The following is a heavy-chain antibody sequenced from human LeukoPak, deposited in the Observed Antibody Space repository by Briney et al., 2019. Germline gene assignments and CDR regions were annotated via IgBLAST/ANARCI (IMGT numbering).Heavy chain of an antibody. Sequence: ASVKVSCKASGYTFTSYTMHWVRQAPGQRLEWMGWINTGNGNTKYSQKFQGRLTFTWNKSINTAYMELSKDTAVYYCAKALDILSTLNDPFDIWGQGTMVTVSS. CDR3: AKALDILSTLNDPFDI. V-gene: IGHV1-3*04. CDR2: INTGNGNT. D-gene: IGHD3/OR15-3a*01. CDR1: GYTFTSYT. J-gene: IGHJ3*02.